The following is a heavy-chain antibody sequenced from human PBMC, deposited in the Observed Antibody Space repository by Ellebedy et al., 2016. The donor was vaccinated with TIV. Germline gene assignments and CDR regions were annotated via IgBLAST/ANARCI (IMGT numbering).Heavy chain of an antibody. Sequence: PGGSLRLSCAASGFTFSDYVMAWVRQVPGKGLEWVSAVSERDGRAFYADSVKGRFSISRDNFKNTRFLQMHSLAAGDTAVYYCTKRADNWGFFDYWGHGTQVTVSS. CDR2: VSERDGRA. V-gene: IGHV3-23*01. D-gene: IGHD1-1*01. CDR3: TKRADNWGFFDY. CDR1: GFTFSDYV. J-gene: IGHJ4*01.